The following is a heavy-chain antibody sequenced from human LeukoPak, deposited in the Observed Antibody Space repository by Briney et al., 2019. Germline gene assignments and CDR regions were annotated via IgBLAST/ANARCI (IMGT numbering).Heavy chain of an antibody. CDR2: ISAYNGNT. V-gene: IGHV1-18*01. Sequence: GASVKVSCKASGYTFTSYGISWVRQAPGQGLEWMGWISAYNGNTNYAQKLQGRVTMTTDTSTSTAYMELRSLRSDDTAVYYCARDRPAAGSACFDYWGQGTLVTVSS. CDR1: GYTFTSYG. J-gene: IGHJ4*02. D-gene: IGHD6-13*01. CDR3: ARDRPAAGSACFDY.